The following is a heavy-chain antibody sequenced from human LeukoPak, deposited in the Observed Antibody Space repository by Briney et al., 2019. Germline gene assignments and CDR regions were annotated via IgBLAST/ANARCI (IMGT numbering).Heavy chain of an antibody. D-gene: IGHD4-17*01. CDR1: GGSISSYY. Sequence: SETLSLTCTVSGGSISSYYWSWIRQPPGKGLEWIGYIYYSGSTYYNPSLKSRVTISLDTSKNQFSLKLSSVTAADTAVYYCARKDYGDHRGFDYWGQGTLVTVSS. J-gene: IGHJ4*02. CDR3: ARKDYGDHRGFDY. CDR2: IYYSGST. V-gene: IGHV4-59*12.